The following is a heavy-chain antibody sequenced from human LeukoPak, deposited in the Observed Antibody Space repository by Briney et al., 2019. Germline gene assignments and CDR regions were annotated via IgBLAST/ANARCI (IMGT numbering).Heavy chain of an antibody. D-gene: IGHD2-2*01. Sequence: ASVKVSCKASGYTFTSYDINWVRQATGRGLEWMGWMNPNSGNTGYAQKFQGRVTMTRNTSISTAYMELSSLRSEDTAVYYCARVVPAAIDWFDPWGQGTLVTVSS. CDR1: GYTFTSYD. V-gene: IGHV1-8*01. J-gene: IGHJ5*02. CDR2: MNPNSGNT. CDR3: ARVVPAAIDWFDP.